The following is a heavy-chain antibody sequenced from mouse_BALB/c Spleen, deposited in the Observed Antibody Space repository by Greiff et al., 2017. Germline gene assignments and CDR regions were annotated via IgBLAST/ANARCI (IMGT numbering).Heavy chain of an antibody. CDR1: GFSLTSYG. Sequence: VQGVESGPGLVAPSQSLSITCTVSGFSLTSYGVHWVRQPPGKGLEWLGVIWAGGSTNYNSALMSRLSISKDNSKSQVFLKMNSLQTDDTAMYYCAFGNYFDYWGQGTTLSVSS. CDR2: IWAGGST. V-gene: IGHV2-9*02. CDR3: AFGNYFDY. J-gene: IGHJ2*01. D-gene: IGHD1-1*01.